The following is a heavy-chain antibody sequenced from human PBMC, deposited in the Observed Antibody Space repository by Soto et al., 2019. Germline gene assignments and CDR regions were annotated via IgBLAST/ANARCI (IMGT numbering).Heavy chain of an antibody. J-gene: IGHJ5*02. CDR2: IYYRGST. V-gene: IGHV4-31*03. Sequence: QVQLQESGPGLVKPSQTLSLTCTVSGGSISSGGYYWNWIRQHPGNGLEWIGYIYYRGSTYYNPSPXSXITISVDTSKNQFSLKLSSVTAAATAVYYCARSVFPWGQGTLVTVSS. CDR3: ARSVFP. CDR1: GGSISSGGYY.